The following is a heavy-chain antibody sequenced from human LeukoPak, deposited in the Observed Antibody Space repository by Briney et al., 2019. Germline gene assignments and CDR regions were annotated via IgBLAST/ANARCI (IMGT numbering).Heavy chain of an antibody. CDR3: ANFEGPFTYYYDSSGYPNYA. Sequence: PGGSLRLSCAASGFTFSSYEMNWVRQAPGKGPEWVSYISNSGNTIYYADSVKGRFTISRDNSKNTLYLQMNSLRAEDTAVYYCANFEGPFTYYYDSSGYPNYAWGQGTLVTVSS. D-gene: IGHD3-22*01. CDR2: ISNSGNTI. V-gene: IGHV3-48*03. J-gene: IGHJ5*02. CDR1: GFTFSSYE.